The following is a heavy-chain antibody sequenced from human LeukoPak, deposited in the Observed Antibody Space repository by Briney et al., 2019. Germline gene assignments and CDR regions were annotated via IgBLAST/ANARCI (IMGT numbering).Heavy chain of an antibody. J-gene: IGHJ4*02. D-gene: IGHD3-10*01. Sequence: SETLSLTCAVSGYSISSGYYWGWIRQPPGKGLEWIGSIHHSGSTYYNPSLKSRVAISVDTSKNQFSLKLSSVTAADTAVYYCARDRGSGVLDYWGQGTLVTVSS. V-gene: IGHV4-38-2*02. CDR3: ARDRGSGVLDY. CDR2: IHHSGST. CDR1: GYSISSGYY.